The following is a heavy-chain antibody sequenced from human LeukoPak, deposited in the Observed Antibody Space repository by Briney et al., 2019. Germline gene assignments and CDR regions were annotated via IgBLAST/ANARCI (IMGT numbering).Heavy chain of an antibody. Sequence: SETLSLTCTVSGGSISSYYWSWIRQPPGKGLEWIGYIYYSGSTNYNPSLKSRVTISVDTSKNQFSLKLSSVTAADTAVYYCARLVQAVAGHFDYWGQGTLVTVSS. D-gene: IGHD6-19*01. CDR3: ARLVQAVAGHFDY. CDR1: GGSISSYY. CDR2: IYYSGST. J-gene: IGHJ4*02. V-gene: IGHV4-59*01.